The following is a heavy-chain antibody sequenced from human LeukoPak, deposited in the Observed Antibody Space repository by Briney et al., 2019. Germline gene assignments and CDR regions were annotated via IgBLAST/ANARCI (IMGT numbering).Heavy chain of an antibody. CDR1: GGSLSSYY. J-gene: IGHJ4*02. V-gene: IGHV4-4*07. CDR3: ARDSSEGKRAAAASFDY. D-gene: IGHD6-13*01. Sequence: SETLSLTCTVSGGSLSSYYWSWIRQPAGKGLEWIGRIYTSGSTNYNPSLTSRVTMSVDTSKTQFSLKLSSVTAADTAVYYCARDSSEGKRAAAASFDYWGQGTLVTVSS. CDR2: IYTSGST.